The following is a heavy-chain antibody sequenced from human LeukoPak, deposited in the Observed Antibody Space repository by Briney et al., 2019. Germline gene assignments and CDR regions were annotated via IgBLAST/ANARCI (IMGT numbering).Heavy chain of an antibody. V-gene: IGHV3-7*03. J-gene: IGHJ4*02. CDR2: IKEDGSGK. D-gene: IGHD4-11*01. CDR1: GFTFSSYW. CDR3: AREVLATASAFDY. Sequence: GGSLRLSCRASGFTFSSYWMSWVRQAPGKGLEWVANIKEDGSGKNYVDSMKGRFIISRDNAKNSLYLLLSSLRAEDTAVYYCAREVLATASAFDYWGQGTLVTVSS.